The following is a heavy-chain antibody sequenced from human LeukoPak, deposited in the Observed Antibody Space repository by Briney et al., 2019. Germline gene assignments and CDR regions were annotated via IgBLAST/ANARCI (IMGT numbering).Heavy chain of an antibody. J-gene: IGHJ4*02. Sequence: GGSLRLSCAASGFTFDDYGMSWVRQAPGKGLEWVSGINWNGGSTGYADSVKGRFTISRDNAKNSLYPQMNSLRAEDPALYHCAGLAGGSYYGDFDYWGQGTLVTVSS. CDR3: AGLAGGSYYGDFDY. CDR1: GFTFDDYG. CDR2: INWNGGST. D-gene: IGHD1-26*01. V-gene: IGHV3-20*01.